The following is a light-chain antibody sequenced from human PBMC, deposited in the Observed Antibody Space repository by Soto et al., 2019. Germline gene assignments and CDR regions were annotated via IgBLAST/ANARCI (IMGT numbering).Light chain of an antibody. J-gene: IGLJ2*01. CDR1: SSNIGSNT. V-gene: IGLV1-44*01. Sequence: QSLLTQPPSASGTPGQRVTISCSGSSSNIGSNTVNWYQQLPGTAPKVLIYTNNQRPSGVPDRFSGSKSGTSASLAISGLQSEDEADYYCAAWDDSLNGHVVFGGGTKLTVL. CDR3: AAWDDSLNGHVV. CDR2: TNN.